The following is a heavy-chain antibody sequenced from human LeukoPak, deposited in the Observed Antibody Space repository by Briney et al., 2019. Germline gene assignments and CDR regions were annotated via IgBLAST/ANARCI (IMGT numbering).Heavy chain of an antibody. J-gene: IGHJ4*02. V-gene: IGHV4-59*01. Sequence: SETLFLTCTVSGGSISGYFWSWIRQPPGKGLQWIGYIYYSGSTNYNPSLKSRVTISVDTSNNQFSLKLSSVTAADTAVYYCARWGSSGFDYWGQGTLVTVSS. CDR1: GGSISGYF. CDR3: ARWGSSGFDY. D-gene: IGHD3-22*01. CDR2: IYYSGST.